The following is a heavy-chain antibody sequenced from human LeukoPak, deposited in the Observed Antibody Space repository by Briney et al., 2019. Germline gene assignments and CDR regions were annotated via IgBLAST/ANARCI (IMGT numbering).Heavy chain of an antibody. D-gene: IGHD1-7*01. V-gene: IGHV1-18*01. CDR3: ARRWNYGSSDY. CDR1: GYTFTSYG. Sequence: VASVKVSCKASGYTFTSYGISWVRQAPGQGHEWMGWISAYNGNTNYAQKLQGRVTMTTDTSTSTAYMELRSLRSDDTAVYYCARRWNYGSSDYWGQGTLVTVSS. J-gene: IGHJ4*02. CDR2: ISAYNGNT.